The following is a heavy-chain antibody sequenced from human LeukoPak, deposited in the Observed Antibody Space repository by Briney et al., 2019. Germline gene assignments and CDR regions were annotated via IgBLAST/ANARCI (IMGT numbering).Heavy chain of an antibody. CDR3: ASSHSSSWFVVGAFDI. D-gene: IGHD6-13*01. CDR1: GGSISSYY. V-gene: IGHV4-59*01. J-gene: IGHJ3*02. CDR2: IYYSGST. Sequence: PSETLSLTCTVSGGSISSYYWSWIRQPPGKGLEWIGYIYYSGSTNYNPSLKSRVTISVDTSKNQFSLKLSSVTAADTAVYCCASSHSSSWFVVGAFDIWGQGTMVTVSS.